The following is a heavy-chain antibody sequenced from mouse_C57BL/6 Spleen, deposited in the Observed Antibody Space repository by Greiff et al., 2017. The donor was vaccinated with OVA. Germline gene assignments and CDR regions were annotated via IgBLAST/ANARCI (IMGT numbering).Heavy chain of an antibody. Sequence: VKLQESGPELVKPGASVKISCKASGYAFSSSWMNWVKQRPGKGLEWIGRIYPGDGDTNYNGKSKGKATLTADKSSSTAYMQLSSLTSEDSAVYFCARDGYGSSYWGQGTTLTVSS. CDR1: GYAFSSSW. V-gene: IGHV1-82*01. CDR3: ARDGYGSSY. D-gene: IGHD1-1*01. J-gene: IGHJ2*01. CDR2: IYPGDGDT.